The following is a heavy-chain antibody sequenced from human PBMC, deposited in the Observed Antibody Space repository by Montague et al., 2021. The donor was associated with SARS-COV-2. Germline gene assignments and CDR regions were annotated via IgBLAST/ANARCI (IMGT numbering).Heavy chain of an antibody. J-gene: IGHJ4*02. Sequence: SLRLSCAASGFKFDDYTMHWVRQVPEKGLQWVSLISWDGTTTHYAESVEGRFTISRDNSISSLYLQMSSLRNDDTGLYYCAQGIGDSRSFLEFWGQGTLLTVSS. CDR3: AQGIGDSRSFLEF. V-gene: IGHV3-43*01. CDR1: GFKFDDYT. D-gene: IGHD6-13*01. CDR2: ISWDGTTT.